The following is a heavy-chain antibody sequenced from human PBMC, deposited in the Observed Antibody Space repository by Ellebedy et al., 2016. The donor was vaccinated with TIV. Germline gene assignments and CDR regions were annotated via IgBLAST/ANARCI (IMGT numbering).Heavy chain of an antibody. Sequence: GESLKISCVVSGFTFSNYAMTWVRQAPGKGLEWVSSISGNGANTYYADSVKGRFTISRDNSKNTLSLQMNSLRAEDTAIYYCAKVLSTVTFYWYGMDVWGQGTTVTVSS. V-gene: IGHV3-23*01. D-gene: IGHD4-17*01. CDR3: AKVLSTVTFYWYGMDV. CDR1: GFTFSNYA. J-gene: IGHJ6*02. CDR2: ISGNGANT.